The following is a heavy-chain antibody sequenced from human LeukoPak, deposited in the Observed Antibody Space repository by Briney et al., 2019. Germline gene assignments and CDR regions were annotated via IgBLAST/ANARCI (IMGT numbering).Heavy chain of an antibody. Sequence: SETLSLTCSVSGGPISSYYWSWIRQPPAKGLEWIGYIYYSGSTNYNPSLKSRATISVDTSKNQFSLKLSSVTAADTAVYYCARRPIAVAGHFDYWGQGTLVTVSS. D-gene: IGHD6-19*01. J-gene: IGHJ4*02. V-gene: IGHV4-59*08. CDR3: ARRPIAVAGHFDY. CDR1: GGPISSYY. CDR2: IYYSGST.